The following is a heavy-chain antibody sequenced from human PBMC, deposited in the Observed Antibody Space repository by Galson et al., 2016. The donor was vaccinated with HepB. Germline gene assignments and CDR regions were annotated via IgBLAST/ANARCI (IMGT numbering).Heavy chain of an antibody. J-gene: IGHJ4*02. D-gene: IGHD3-16*02. Sequence: SLRLSCAASGFIFSNYAMTWVRQAPGKGLEWVSSISPSGGSTYYADSVKGRLTISSDNSKNTLYLQLNSLRAEDTAVYYCAKDSDYVWGTHRLLDYWGQGTLVTVSS. V-gene: IGHV3-23*01. CDR1: GFIFSNYA. CDR2: ISPSGGST. CDR3: AKDSDYVWGTHRLLDY.